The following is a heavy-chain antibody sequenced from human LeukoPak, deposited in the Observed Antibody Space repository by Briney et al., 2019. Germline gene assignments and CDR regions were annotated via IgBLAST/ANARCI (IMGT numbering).Heavy chain of an antibody. CDR3: AKGRRDSCYTDNDY. D-gene: IGHD2-2*02. V-gene: IGHV3-23*01. Sequence: GGSLRLSCAASGFTFSSSAMNWVRQAPGKGLEWVSVICGGEDTTNYADSVKGRFTISRDNSKNTLYLQMNSLRAEDTALYYCAKGRRDSCYTDNDYWGQGTLVTVSS. CDR2: ICGGEDTT. CDR1: GFTFSSSA. J-gene: IGHJ4*02.